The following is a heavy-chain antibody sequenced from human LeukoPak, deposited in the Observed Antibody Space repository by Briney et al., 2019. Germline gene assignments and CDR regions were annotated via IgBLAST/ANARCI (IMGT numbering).Heavy chain of an antibody. Sequence: SETLSLTCAVYGGSFSGYYWSWIRQPPGKGLEWIGEINHSGSTNYNPSLKSRVTISVDTPKNQFSLKLSSVTAADTAVHYCARVALYSSSWYSRADYFDYWGQGTLVTVSS. D-gene: IGHD6-13*01. CDR3: ARVALYSSSWYSRADYFDY. CDR1: GGSFSGYY. CDR2: INHSGST. J-gene: IGHJ4*02. V-gene: IGHV4-34*01.